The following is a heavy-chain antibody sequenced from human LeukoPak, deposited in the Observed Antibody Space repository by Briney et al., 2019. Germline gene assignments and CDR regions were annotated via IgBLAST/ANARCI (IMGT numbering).Heavy chain of an antibody. CDR3: ARLPLIATTRGGFDP. J-gene: IGHJ5*02. V-gene: IGHV4-59*08. Sequence: SEALSLTCTVSGGSISGYYWSWIRQPPGKRLEWIGYVYDTGATNYNPSLKSRFTISIDTSKNHFSLYLSSVTAADTAVYYCARLPLIATTRGGFDPWGQGTLVTVSS. CDR1: GGSISGYY. D-gene: IGHD1/OR15-1a*01. CDR2: VYDTGAT.